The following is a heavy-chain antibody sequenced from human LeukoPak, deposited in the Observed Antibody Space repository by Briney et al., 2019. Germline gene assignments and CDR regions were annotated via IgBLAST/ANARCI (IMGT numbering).Heavy chain of an antibody. CDR3: VKATVTSSYFDYFDS. V-gene: IGHV3-64D*09. CDR1: GFSFSICS. J-gene: IGHJ4*02. Sequence: GGSLRLSCSASGFSFSICSMHWVRQAPGKGLEYVSAISNNGNHTNYADSVKGRFTISRDNSKNTRYLQMSSLRAEDTAVYYCVKATVTSSYFDYFDSWGQGTRVTVSS. CDR2: ISNNGNHT. D-gene: IGHD4-17*01.